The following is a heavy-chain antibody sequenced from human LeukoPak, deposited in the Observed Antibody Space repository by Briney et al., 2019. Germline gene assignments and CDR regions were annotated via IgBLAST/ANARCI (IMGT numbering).Heavy chain of an antibody. CDR2: IYYTGAT. J-gene: IGHJ3*02. D-gene: IGHD6-13*01. CDR1: GGSISSSIHF. Sequence: SETLSLTCTVSGGSISSSIHFWGWFRQPPGKRLEWIGNIYYTGATYYNPSLKSRVTISVDTSKKQFSLKLNSVTAADTAVFYCARLNSNWYMDIWGQGTMVTVSS. CDR3: ARLNSNWYMDI. V-gene: IGHV4-39*07.